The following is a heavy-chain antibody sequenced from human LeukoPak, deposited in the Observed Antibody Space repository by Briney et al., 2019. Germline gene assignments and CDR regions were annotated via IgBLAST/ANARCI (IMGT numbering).Heavy chain of an antibody. CDR2: IYYSGST. V-gene: IGHV4-34*01. CDR3: ARGWY. Sequence: SETLSLTCAVYGGSFSDYYWGWIRQPPGKGLEWIGSIYYSGSTYYNPSLKSRVTISVDTSKNQFSLKLSSVTAADTAVYYCARGWYWGQGTLVTVSS. CDR1: GGSFSDYY. J-gene: IGHJ4*02.